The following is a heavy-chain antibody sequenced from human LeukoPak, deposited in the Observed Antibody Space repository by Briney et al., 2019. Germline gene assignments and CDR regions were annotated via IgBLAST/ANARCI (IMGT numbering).Heavy chain of an antibody. V-gene: IGHV1-2*02. CDR3: ARAGGDSTYYYYYMDV. Sequence: ASVKVSCTASGYTFTGYYIHWVRQAPGQGLEWMGWINPNRGGTNYAQKFQGRVTMTRDTSISTAYMELSSLTSDDTAVYYCARAGGDSTYYYYYMDVWGKGTTVTISS. J-gene: IGHJ6*03. CDR1: GYTFTGYY. CDR2: INPNRGGT. D-gene: IGHD4-17*01.